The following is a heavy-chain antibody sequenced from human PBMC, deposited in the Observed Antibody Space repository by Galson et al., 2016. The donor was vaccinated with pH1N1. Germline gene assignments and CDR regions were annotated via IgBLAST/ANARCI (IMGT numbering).Heavy chain of an antibody. J-gene: IGHJ2*01. V-gene: IGHV1-69*13. Sequence: SVKVSCKASGGTFGSYGINWVRQAPGQGLEWMGGIIPILNITKYAQNFQDRVTITADESTTTAYLELSSLRSEDTAVYYCAREDYYDTELSDWYFDLWGGGTLVTVSS. CDR1: GGTFGSYG. D-gene: IGHD3-22*01. CDR2: IIPILNIT. CDR3: AREDYYDTELSDWYFDL.